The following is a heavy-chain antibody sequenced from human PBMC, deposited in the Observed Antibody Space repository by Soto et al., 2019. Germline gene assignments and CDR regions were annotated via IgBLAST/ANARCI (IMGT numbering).Heavy chain of an antibody. D-gene: IGHD3-10*01. J-gene: IGHJ4*02. CDR2: ISSGGDTT. V-gene: IGHV3-23*01. Sequence: VQLLESGGGLVQPGGSLRLSCAASGFTFNNYAMTWVRQAPGKGLEWVSAISSGGDTTSYPDSVKGRFTVSRDGSKNTLSLQMSSLRAEDTALYYCAKGRGGSGSLTPRVDFWCQGTLVTVSS. CDR3: AKGRGGSGSLTPRVDF. CDR1: GFTFNNYA.